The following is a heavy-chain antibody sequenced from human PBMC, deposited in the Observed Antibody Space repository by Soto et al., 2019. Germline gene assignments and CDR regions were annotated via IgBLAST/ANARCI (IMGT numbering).Heavy chain of an antibody. CDR3: AAPGGDIVVVPAAMGPDAFDI. CDR2: IIPIFGTA. J-gene: IGHJ3*02. D-gene: IGHD2-2*01. Sequence: QVQLVQSGAEVKKPGSSVKVSCKASGGTFSSYAISWVRQAPGQGLEWMGGIIPIFGTANYAQKFQGRVTITADESTSTAYMELSSLRSEDTAVYYCAAPGGDIVVVPAAMGPDAFDIWGQGTMVTVSS. CDR1: GGTFSSYA. V-gene: IGHV1-69*01.